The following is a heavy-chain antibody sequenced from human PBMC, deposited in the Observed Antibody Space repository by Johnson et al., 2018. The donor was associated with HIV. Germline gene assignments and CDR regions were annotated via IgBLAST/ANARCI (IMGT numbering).Heavy chain of an antibody. V-gene: IGHV3-30*04. CDR3: ARDAPDSGSYHAFDI. CDR2: ISYDGSNK. J-gene: IGHJ3*02. Sequence: QVQLVESGGGVVQPGRSLRLSCAASGFTFSSYAMHWVRQAPGKGLEWVAVISYDGSNKYYADSVKCRFTISRDNSKNTLYLQMNRLRAEATAVYYCARDAPDSGSYHAFDIGGQGTMVTVSS. CDR1: GFTFSSYA. D-gene: IGHD1-26*01.